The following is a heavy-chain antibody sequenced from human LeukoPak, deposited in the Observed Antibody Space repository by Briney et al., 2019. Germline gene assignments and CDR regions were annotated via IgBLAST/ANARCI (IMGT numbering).Heavy chain of an antibody. CDR1: GYTFTSYG. Sequence: GASVKVSCKASGYTFTSYGISWVRQAPGQGLEWMGWISAYNGNTNYAQKLQGRVTMTRDMSTSTVYMELSSLRSEDTAVYYCARDMRVQIFGGYDLRVRESNFDYWGQGTLVTVSS. CDR2: ISAYNGNT. J-gene: IGHJ4*02. D-gene: IGHD5-12*01. CDR3: ARDMRVQIFGGYDLRVRESNFDY. V-gene: IGHV1-18*01.